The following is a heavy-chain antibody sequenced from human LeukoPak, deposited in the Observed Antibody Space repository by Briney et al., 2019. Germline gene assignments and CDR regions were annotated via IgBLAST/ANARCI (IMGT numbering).Heavy chain of an antibody. Sequence: SETLSLTCAVYGGSFSGYYWSWIRQPPGKGLEWIGEINHSGSTNYNPSLKSRVTISVDTSKNQFSLKLSSVTAADTAVYYCASIVGASNSFDPWGQGTLVTVSP. V-gene: IGHV4-34*01. CDR2: INHSGST. J-gene: IGHJ5*02. D-gene: IGHD1-26*01. CDR3: ASIVGASNSFDP. CDR1: GGSFSGYY.